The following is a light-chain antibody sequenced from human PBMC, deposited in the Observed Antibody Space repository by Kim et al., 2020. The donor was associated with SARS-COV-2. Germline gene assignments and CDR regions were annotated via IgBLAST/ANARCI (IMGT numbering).Light chain of an antibody. J-gene: IGKJ2*01. V-gene: IGKV1-9*01. CDR2: GAS. CDR3: QQLSDYPYT. CDR1: QGISSY. Sequence: SASVGDRVTITCRASQGISSYLAWYQQNPGKAPELLIYGASSLVSGVPSRFSGSRSGTDFTLTISSLQAEDFATYYCQQLSDYPYTFGQGTKPEI.